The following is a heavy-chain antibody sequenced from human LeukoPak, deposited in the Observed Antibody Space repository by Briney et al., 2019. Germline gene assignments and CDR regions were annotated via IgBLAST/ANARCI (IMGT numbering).Heavy chain of an antibody. CDR1: GYTFTSYG. D-gene: IGHD6-13*01. Sequence: ASEKVSCKASGYTFTSYGISWMRQAPGQGLEWMGWISAYNGNTNYAQKLQGRVTMTTDTSTSTAYMELRSLRSDDTAVYYCARDHAAGTSGDYWGQGTLVTVSS. CDR3: ARDHAAGTSGDY. V-gene: IGHV1-18*04. CDR2: ISAYNGNT. J-gene: IGHJ4*02.